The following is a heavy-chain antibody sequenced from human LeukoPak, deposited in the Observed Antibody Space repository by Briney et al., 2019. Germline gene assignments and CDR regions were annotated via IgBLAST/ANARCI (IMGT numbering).Heavy chain of an antibody. V-gene: IGHV1-8*01. D-gene: IGHD7-27*01. CDR2: MKSNNGHT. CDR3: ARGPPNWGMVGY. Sequence: ASVKVSCKASGYAFTSFDFNWVRQATGQGLEWMGWMKSNNGHTGYAQKFQGRVTMTRDTSISTAYMELSSLTFEDTAVYYCARGPPNWGMVGYWGQGTLVTVSS. CDR1: GYAFTSFD. J-gene: IGHJ4*02.